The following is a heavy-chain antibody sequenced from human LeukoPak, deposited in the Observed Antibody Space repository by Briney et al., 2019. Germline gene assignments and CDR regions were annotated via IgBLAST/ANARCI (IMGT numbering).Heavy chain of an antibody. Sequence: GGSLRLSCAASGFTFSSDTMNCVRQAPGKGLEWVSSISSSSNYIYYGESLKGRFTVSRDNAKNSLYLQMNSLRAEDTAVYYCARSLWATSSGAFDIWGQGTMVTVSS. CDR2: ISSSSNYI. J-gene: IGHJ3*02. D-gene: IGHD6-19*01. V-gene: IGHV3-21*01. CDR1: GFTFSSDT. CDR3: ARSLWATSSGAFDI.